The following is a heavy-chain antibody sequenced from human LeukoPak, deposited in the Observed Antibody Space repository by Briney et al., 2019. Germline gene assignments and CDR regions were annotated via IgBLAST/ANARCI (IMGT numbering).Heavy chain of an antibody. V-gene: IGHV1-2*02. J-gene: IGHJ6*03. CDR2: INPNSGGT. D-gene: IGHD3-9*01. CDR1: GYTFTSYG. CDR3: ARTTWFSYYYYMDV. Sequence: ASVKVSCKASGYTFTSYGISWVRQAPGQGLEWMGWINPNSGGTNYAQKFQGRVTMTRDTSISTAYMELSRLRSDDTAVYYCARTTWFSYYYYMDVWGKGTTVTVSS.